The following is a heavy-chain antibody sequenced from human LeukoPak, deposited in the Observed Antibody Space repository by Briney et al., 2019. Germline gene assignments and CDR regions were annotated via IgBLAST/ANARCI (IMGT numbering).Heavy chain of an antibody. Sequence: GGSLRLSCAASGFTFSSYAMSWVRQAPGKGLEWVSAISGSGGSTYYADSVKGRFTISRDNSKNTLYLQMNSLRAEDTAVYYCAKGSYVLMVYASDYWGQGTLVTVSS. CDR3: AKGSYVLMVYASDY. CDR1: GFTFSSYA. CDR2: ISGSGGST. D-gene: IGHD2-8*01. V-gene: IGHV3-23*01. J-gene: IGHJ4*02.